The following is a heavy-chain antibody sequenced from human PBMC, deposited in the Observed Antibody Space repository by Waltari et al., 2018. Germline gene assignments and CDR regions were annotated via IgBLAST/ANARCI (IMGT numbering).Heavy chain of an antibody. CDR2: SRSKANGYAT. D-gene: IGHD3-22*01. CDR1: GFTLSGSG. V-gene: IGHV3-73*02. CDR3: TSGGGRSGYVY. J-gene: IGHJ4*02. Sequence: EVQLVESGGGLVQPGGSLKLSCAASGFTLSGSGMHWVRRASGKGWEAGGHSRSKANGYATATTASVKGRFTISSDDSTNTAFLQMNSLRTDDTAVYYCTSGGGRSGYVYWGQGTLVTVSS.